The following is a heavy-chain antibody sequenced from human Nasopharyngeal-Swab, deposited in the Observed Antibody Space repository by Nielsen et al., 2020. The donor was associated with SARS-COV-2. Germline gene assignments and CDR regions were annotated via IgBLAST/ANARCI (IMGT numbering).Heavy chain of an antibody. CDR1: GGSFSGYY. CDR2: INHSGST. Sequence: SQTLSLTCAVYGGSFSGYYWSWIRQPPGKGLEWIGEINHSGSTNYNPSLKSRVTISVDTSKNQFSLKLSSVTAADTAVYYCARSTYQGRSDWGQGTLVTVSS. V-gene: IGHV4-34*01. J-gene: IGHJ4*02. D-gene: IGHD1-1*01. CDR3: ARSTYQGRSD.